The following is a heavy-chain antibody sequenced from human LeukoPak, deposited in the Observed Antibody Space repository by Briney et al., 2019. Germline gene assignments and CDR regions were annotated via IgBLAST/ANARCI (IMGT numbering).Heavy chain of an antibody. CDR1: GFTFSNAW. CDR3: TKFDYAAFEY. J-gene: IGHJ4*02. V-gene: IGHV3-15*01. D-gene: IGHD4-17*01. Sequence: GGSLRLSCVASGFTFSNAWMSWVRQAPGRGLEWVGRIKSKTNGGTTDYAAPVKGRFTISRDDSKNTLYLQMNSLKTDDTAVYYCTKFDYAAFEYWGQGTLVTVSS. CDR2: IKSKTNGGTT.